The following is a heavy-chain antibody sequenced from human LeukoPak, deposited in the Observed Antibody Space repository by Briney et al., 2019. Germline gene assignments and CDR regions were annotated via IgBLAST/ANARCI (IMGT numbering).Heavy chain of an antibody. Sequence: SETLSLTCTVSGGSISSYYWSWIRQPAGKGLEWIGRIYTSGSTNYNPSLKSRVTMSVDTSKNQFSLKLSSVTAADTAVYYCARQWDIVVVPAALGWFDPWGQGTLVTVSS. CDR3: ARQWDIVVVPAALGWFDP. J-gene: IGHJ5*02. V-gene: IGHV4-4*07. CDR1: GGSISSYY. D-gene: IGHD2-2*01. CDR2: IYTSGST.